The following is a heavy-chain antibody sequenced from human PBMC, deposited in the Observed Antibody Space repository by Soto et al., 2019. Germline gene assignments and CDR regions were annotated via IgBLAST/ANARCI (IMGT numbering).Heavy chain of an antibody. CDR3: ARAALGYCSGGSCYEPFDY. CDR1: GYSFTSYW. D-gene: IGHD2-15*01. J-gene: IGHJ4*02. Sequence: GESLKISCKGSGYSFTSYWIGWVRQMPGKGLEWMGIIYPGDSDTRYSPSFQGQVTISADKSISTAYLQWSSLKASDTAMYYCARAALGYCSGGSCYEPFDYWGRGTLVTVSS. V-gene: IGHV5-51*01. CDR2: IYPGDSDT.